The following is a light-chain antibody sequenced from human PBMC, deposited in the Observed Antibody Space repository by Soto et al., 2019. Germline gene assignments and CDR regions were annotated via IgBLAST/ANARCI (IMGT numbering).Light chain of an antibody. CDR3: GTWDSRLTVVL. J-gene: IGLJ2*01. CDR2: DDS. V-gene: IGLV1-51*01. Sequence: QSVLTQPPSVSAAPGQNVTISCSGSNSNVGSKYVSWFQQVPGTAPKLLIFDDSKRPSGIPDRFFGSKSGTSATLGITGLQTGDVADYYCGTWDSRLTVVLFGAGTKLTVL. CDR1: NSNVGSKY.